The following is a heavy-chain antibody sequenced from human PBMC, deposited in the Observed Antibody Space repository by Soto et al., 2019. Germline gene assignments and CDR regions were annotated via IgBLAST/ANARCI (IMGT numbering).Heavy chain of an antibody. CDR3: AKAPGYSSGWYDY. J-gene: IGHJ4*02. Sequence: GGSLRLSCAASGFTFSSYALSWVRQAPGKGMEWVSAISGSGGSTYYADSVKGRFTISRDNSKNTLYLQMNSLRAEDTAVYYCAKAPGYSSGWYDYWGQGTLVTVSS. D-gene: IGHD6-19*01. V-gene: IGHV3-23*01. CDR2: ISGSGGST. CDR1: GFTFSSYA.